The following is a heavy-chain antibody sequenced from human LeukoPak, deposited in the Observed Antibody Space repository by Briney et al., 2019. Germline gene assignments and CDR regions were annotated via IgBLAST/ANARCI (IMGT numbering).Heavy chain of an antibody. Sequence: PGGSLRLSCAASGFTLSSYAMSWVRQAPGKGLEWVSAISGSGGSTYYADSVKGRLTISRDNSKNTLYLQMTSLRAEDTAVYYCAKGRYLYPHYWGPGTLVTVSS. V-gene: IGHV3-23*01. CDR1: GFTLSSYA. CDR2: ISGSGGST. D-gene: IGHD1-26*01. CDR3: AKGRYLYPHY. J-gene: IGHJ4*02.